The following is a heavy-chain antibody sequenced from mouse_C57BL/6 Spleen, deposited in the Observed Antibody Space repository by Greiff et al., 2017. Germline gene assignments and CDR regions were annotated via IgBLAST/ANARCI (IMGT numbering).Heavy chain of an antibody. D-gene: IGHD1-1*01. Sequence: QVQLQQPGAELVMPGASVKLSCKASGYTFTSYWMHWVKQRPGQGLEWIGEIDPSDSYTNYNQKFKGKSTLTVDKSSSTAYMQLSSLTSEVSAVYYCARSTITTVVAARYFDVWGTGTTVTVSS. CDR3: ARSTITTVVAARYFDV. J-gene: IGHJ1*03. V-gene: IGHV1-69*01. CDR2: IDPSDSYT. CDR1: GYTFTSYW.